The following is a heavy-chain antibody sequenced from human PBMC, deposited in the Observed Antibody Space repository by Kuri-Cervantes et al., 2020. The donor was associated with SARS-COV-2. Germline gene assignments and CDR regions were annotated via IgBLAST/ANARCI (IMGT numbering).Heavy chain of an antibody. CDR2: IPHDGKNK. V-gene: IGHV3-30*18. Sequence: GESLKISCAASGFNFSRTDMHWVRQAPGKGLEWVAVIPHDGKNKKCIASGKGRFTISRDNSQSTLYLHMKSLRSEDTAMYYCAKDRVGVQDFWGQGTLVTVSS. CDR3: AKDRVGVQDF. J-gene: IGHJ4*02. D-gene: IGHD2-21*01. CDR1: GFNFSRTD.